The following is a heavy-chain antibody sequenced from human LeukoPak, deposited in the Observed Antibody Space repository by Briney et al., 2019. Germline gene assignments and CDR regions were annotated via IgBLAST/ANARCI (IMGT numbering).Heavy chain of an antibody. J-gene: IGHJ4*02. CDR1: GGSISSSSYY. D-gene: IGHD6-13*01. Sequence: SETLSLTCTVSGGSISSSSYYWGWIRQPPGKGLEWIGSIYYSGSTYYNPSLKSPVTISVDTSKNQFSLKLTTVTAADTAFYYCAKGGDSWYMVDFDYWGQGTLVTVSS. CDR3: AKGGDSWYMVDFDY. CDR2: IYYSGST. V-gene: IGHV4-39*07.